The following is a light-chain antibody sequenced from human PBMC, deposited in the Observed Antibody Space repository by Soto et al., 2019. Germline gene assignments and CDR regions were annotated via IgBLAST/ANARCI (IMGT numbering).Light chain of an antibody. Sequence: EIVMTQSPATLSVSPGARATLSCRASQSVSRNLAWYQQRPGQAPRLLIYDASTRGSGISARFSGSGSGTEFTLTISSLQSEDSAVYFCQQYDNWPEMFGQGTKVDIK. CDR3: QQYDNWPEM. CDR2: DAS. V-gene: IGKV3-15*01. J-gene: IGKJ1*01. CDR1: QSVSRN.